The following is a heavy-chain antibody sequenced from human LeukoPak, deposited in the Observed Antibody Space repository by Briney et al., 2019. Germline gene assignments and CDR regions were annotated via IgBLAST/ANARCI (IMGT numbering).Heavy chain of an antibody. V-gene: IGHV3-33*05. J-gene: IGHJ6*03. CDR3: ARDRYYGSGSYRKGYYYYYMDV. CDR2: ISYDGSNK. D-gene: IGHD3-10*01. Sequence: GGSLRLSCAASGFTFSSYGMHWVRQAPGKGLEWVAVISYDGSNKYYADSVKGRFTISRDNSKNTLYLQMSSLRAEDTAVYYCARDRYYGSGSYRKGYYYYYMDVWGKGTTVTISS. CDR1: GFTFSSYG.